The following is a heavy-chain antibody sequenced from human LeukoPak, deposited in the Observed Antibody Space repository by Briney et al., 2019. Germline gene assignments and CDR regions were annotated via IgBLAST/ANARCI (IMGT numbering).Heavy chain of an antibody. V-gene: IGHV3-21*01. CDR2: ISSSSSYI. CDR1: GFTFSSYS. CDR3: ASGSGSRDDAFHI. D-gene: IGHD1-26*01. Sequence: GGSLRLSCAASGFTFSSYSMNWVRQAPGKGLEWVSSISSSSSYIYYADSVKGRFTISRDNAKNSLYLQMNSLRAEDTAVYYCASGSGSRDDAFHIWGQGTMVTVSS. J-gene: IGHJ3*02.